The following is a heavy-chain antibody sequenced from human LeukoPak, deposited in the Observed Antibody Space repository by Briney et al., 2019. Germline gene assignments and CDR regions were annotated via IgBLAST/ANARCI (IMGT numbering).Heavy chain of an antibody. V-gene: IGHV3-20*04. J-gene: IGHJ6*02. CDR1: GFTFKDYG. CDR3: AKHMRATNTSSFFGLDV. Sequence: PGGSLRLSCAASGFTFKDYGMHWVRQPPGKGLEWVASINWNGGGTDYADSVKGRFTISSDNAKNSLYLQLSSLRPEDTALYYCAKHMRATNTSSFFGLDVCGQGSTATV. CDR2: INWNGGGT. D-gene: IGHD1-26*01.